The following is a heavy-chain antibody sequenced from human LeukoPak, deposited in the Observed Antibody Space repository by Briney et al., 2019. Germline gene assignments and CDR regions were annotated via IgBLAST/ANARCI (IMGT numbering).Heavy chain of an antibody. CDR1: GGSFSGYY. D-gene: IGHD4-11*01. CDR3: ARGVTTVTYFDY. V-gene: IGHV4-34*01. CDR2: INHSGST. J-gene: IGHJ4*02. Sequence: SETLSLTCAVYGGSFSGYYWSWIRQPPGKGLEWIGEINHSGSTNYNPSLKSRVIISVDASRNQFSLKLSSVTAADTAVYYCARGVTTVTYFDYWGQGTLVTVSS.